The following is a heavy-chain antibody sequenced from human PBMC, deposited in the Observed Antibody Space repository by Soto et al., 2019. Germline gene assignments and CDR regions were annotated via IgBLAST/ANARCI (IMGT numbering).Heavy chain of an antibody. J-gene: IGHJ4*02. D-gene: IGHD2-15*01. Sequence: ASVKVAFKASGFPFTSYAMHWVRQAPGQRLEWMGWINAGNGNTKYSQKFQGRVTITRDTSASTAYMELSSLRSEDTAVYYCARDLGGWPDYWGQGTLVTVSS. CDR1: GFPFTSYA. CDR2: INAGNGNT. V-gene: IGHV1-3*01. CDR3: ARDLGGWPDY.